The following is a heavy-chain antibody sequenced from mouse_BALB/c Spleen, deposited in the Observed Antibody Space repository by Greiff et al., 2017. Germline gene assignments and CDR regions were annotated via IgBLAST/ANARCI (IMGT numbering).Heavy chain of an antibody. V-gene: IGHV1-9*01. CDR3: ARDSSGYAWFAY. CDR1: GYTFSSYW. D-gene: IGHD3-2*01. Sequence: QVQLQQSGAELLKPGASVKISCKATGYTFSSYWIAWVKQRPGHGLEWIGEILPGSGSTNYNEKFKGKATFTADTSSNTAYMQLSSLTSEDSAVYYCARDSSGYAWFAYWGQGTLVTVAA. CDR2: ILPGSGST. J-gene: IGHJ3*01.